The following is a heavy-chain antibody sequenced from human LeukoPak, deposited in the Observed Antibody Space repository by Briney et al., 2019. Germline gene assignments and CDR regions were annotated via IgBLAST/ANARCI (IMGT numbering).Heavy chain of an antibody. CDR3: AKVLAHPHLIVVVIRSFNAFDI. CDR2: ISGSGGST. D-gene: IGHD3-22*01. CDR1: GFTFSSYA. J-gene: IGHJ3*02. V-gene: IGHV3-23*01. Sequence: VGSLRLSCAASGFTFSSYAMSWVRQAPGKGLEWVSAISGSGGSTYYADSVKGRFTISRDNSKNTLYLQMNSLRAEDTAVYYCAKVLAHPHLIVVVIRSFNAFDIWGQGTMVTVSS.